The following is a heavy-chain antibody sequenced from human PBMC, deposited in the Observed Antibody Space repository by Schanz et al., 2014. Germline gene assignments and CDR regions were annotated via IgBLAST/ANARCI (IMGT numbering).Heavy chain of an antibody. CDR2: INTGGDST. CDR1: GFTFSSYG. D-gene: IGHD3-10*01. CDR3: ARWFLIRGVILDS. Sequence: VQLVESGGGLIQPGGSLRLSCAASGFTFSSYGMHWVRQAPGKGLEWVSSINTGGDSTYYADSVKGRFTISRDNSRDTVYLQMNSLRADDTAMYYCARWFLIRGVILDSWGQGTLVTVSS. J-gene: IGHJ4*02. V-gene: IGHV3-NL1*01.